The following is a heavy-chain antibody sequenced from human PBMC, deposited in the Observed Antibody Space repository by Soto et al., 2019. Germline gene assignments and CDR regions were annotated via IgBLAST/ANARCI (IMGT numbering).Heavy chain of an antibody. CDR2: IKQDETEK. CDR1: GFTFRSYW. J-gene: IGHJ6*02. CDR3: ARGGGRGDVYGMDV. D-gene: IGHD2-21*01. Sequence: EVQLVESGGGLVQPGGSLRLSCEASGFTFRSYWMSWVRQAPGKGLEWVANIKQDETEKYYVDSVKGRFTISRDNTKNSLYVQMNSLRVEDTAVYHCARGGGRGDVYGMDVWGQGTTVTVSS. V-gene: IGHV3-7*05.